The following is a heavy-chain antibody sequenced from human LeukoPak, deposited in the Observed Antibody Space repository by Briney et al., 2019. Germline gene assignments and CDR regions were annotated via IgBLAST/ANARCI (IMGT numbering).Heavy chain of an antibody. D-gene: IGHD4-23*01. Sequence: PGGSLRLSCAASGFTFSSYSMNWVRQAPGKGLEWVSFISSSSSTIYYADSVKGRFTISRDNAKNSLYLQMNSLRAEDTAVYYCARTLTTVVTPVYFDYWGQGTLVTVSS. CDR2: ISSSSSTI. J-gene: IGHJ4*02. V-gene: IGHV3-48*04. CDR3: ARTLTTVVTPVYFDY. CDR1: GFTFSSYS.